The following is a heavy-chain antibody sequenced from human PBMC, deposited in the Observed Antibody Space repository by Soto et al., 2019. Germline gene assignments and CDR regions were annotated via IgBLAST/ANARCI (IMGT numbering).Heavy chain of an antibody. J-gene: IGHJ5*02. V-gene: IGHV4-39*01. CDR1: AGSISSSSYY. CDR3: ARPESGSYSPGWFDP. CDR2: IYYSGST. D-gene: IGHD3-10*01. Sequence: SETLSLTCTVSAGSISSSSYYRGWIRQPPGKGLEWIGSIYYSGSTYYNPSLKSRVTISVDTSKNQFSLKLSSVTASDTAVYYCARPESGSYSPGWFDPWGQGTLVNVSS.